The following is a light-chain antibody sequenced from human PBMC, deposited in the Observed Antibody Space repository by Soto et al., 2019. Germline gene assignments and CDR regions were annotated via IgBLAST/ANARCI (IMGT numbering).Light chain of an antibody. CDR2: KAS. CDR3: QQYNSWT. J-gene: IGKJ1*01. CDR1: QSISSW. Sequence: DIQMTQSPSTLSASVGDRVTITCRASQSISSWLAWYQQKPGKAPKLLIYKASSLESGVPSRFSCSRSGTEFTITISSLHPDDFATYYCQQYNSWTFGQGTKVEIK. V-gene: IGKV1-5*03.